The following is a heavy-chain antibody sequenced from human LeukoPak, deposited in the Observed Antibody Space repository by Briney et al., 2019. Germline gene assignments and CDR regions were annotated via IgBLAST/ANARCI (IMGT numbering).Heavy chain of an antibody. J-gene: IGHJ3*02. Sequence: GGSLRLSCAASGFTFSSYGMHWVRQAPGKGLEWVAVIWYDGSNKYYADSVKGRFTISRDNSKNTLYLQMNGLRAEDTAVYYCARDRGQWLVLDAFDIWGQGTMVTVSS. CDR1: GFTFSSYG. CDR2: IWYDGSNK. CDR3: ARDRGQWLVLDAFDI. V-gene: IGHV3-33*01. D-gene: IGHD6-19*01.